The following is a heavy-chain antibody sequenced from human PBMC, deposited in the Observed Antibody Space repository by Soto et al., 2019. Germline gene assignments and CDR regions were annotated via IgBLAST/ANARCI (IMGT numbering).Heavy chain of an antibody. CDR1: GVSIRSYC. Sequence: SETLSLTCTVSGVSIRSYCWTWIRQPPGKGLEWIGYIYYSGSTNYNPSLKSRVTISVDTSKNQFSLRLSSVTAADTAVYYCARHRINWFDPWGQGTLVTVSS. CDR2: IYYSGST. CDR3: ARHRINWFDP. J-gene: IGHJ5*02. V-gene: IGHV4-59*08.